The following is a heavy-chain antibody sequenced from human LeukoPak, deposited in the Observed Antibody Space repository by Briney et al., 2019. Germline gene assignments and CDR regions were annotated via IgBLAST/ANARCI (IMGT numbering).Heavy chain of an antibody. D-gene: IGHD5-18*01. J-gene: IGHJ4*02. V-gene: IGHV1-2*02. CDR3: ARDKYYNVDTAMVFGY. CDR1: GYTFTGYY. CDR2: INPNSGGT. Sequence: ASVPVSFKASGYTFTGYYMDWVRQAPGQGLEWMGWINPNSGGTNYAQKFQGRVTMTRDTSISTAYMELSRLRSDDTAVYYCARDKYYNVDTAMVFGYWGQGTLVTVSS.